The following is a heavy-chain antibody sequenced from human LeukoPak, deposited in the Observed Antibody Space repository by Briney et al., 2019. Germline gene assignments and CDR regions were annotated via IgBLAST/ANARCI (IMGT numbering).Heavy chain of an antibody. J-gene: IGHJ5*02. CDR3: AKDYYDSSGYDR. CDR2: ISGGST. V-gene: IGHV3-23*01. CDR1: GFTFSSYA. D-gene: IGHD3-22*01. Sequence: PGGSLRLSCAASGFTFSSYAMSWVRQAPGKGLEWVSAISGGSTYYADSVKGRFTISRDNSKNTLYLQMNSLRAEDTAVYYCAKDYYDSSGYDRWGQGTLVTVSS.